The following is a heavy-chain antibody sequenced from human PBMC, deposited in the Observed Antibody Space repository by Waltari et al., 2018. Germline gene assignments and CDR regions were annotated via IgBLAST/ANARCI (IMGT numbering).Heavy chain of an antibody. J-gene: IGHJ6*02. CDR1: GSTLTALS. D-gene: IGHD5-12*01. Sequence: QVPLVQSGAEVKQPGASVKVSCKVSGSTLTALSMPWVRQPPGNGLEWMGGFDPEDGETIYAQKFQGRVTMTEDTSTDTAYMELSSLRSEDTAVYYCATDVEGATIANYYYGMDVWGQGTTVTVSS. V-gene: IGHV1-24*01. CDR2: FDPEDGET. CDR3: ATDVEGATIANYYYGMDV.